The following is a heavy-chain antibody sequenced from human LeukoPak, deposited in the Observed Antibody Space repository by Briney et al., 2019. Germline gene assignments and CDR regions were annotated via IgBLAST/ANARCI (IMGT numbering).Heavy chain of an antibody. CDR2: IKQDGSER. CDR1: GFISSYW. CDR3: AILRTASDDY. D-gene: IGHD6-13*01. J-gene: IGHJ4*02. Sequence: GGSLRLSCAASGFISSYWMTWVRQAPGKGLEWVANIKQDGSERYYVDSVKGRFTISRDNAKNSLYLQMDSLRAEDTAVYYCAILRTASDDYSGQGTLVTVYS. V-gene: IGHV3-7*01.